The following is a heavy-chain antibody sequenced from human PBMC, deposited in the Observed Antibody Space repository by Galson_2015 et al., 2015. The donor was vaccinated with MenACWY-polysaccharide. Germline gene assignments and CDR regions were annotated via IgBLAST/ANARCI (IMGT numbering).Heavy chain of an antibody. CDR1: GFSFSSYW. J-gene: IGHJ4*02. CDR3: ARVSVRFGGSRTSVIDH. D-gene: IGHD3-16*01. Sequence: SLRLSCAAPGFSFSSYWMSWVRQAPGKGLEWVANIKEGGSEKYYVDSVKGRFSISRDNAKNSLYLLMNSLRAEDTAVYYCARVSVRFGGSRTSVIDHWGQGTLVTVSS. V-gene: IGHV3-7*03. CDR2: IKEGGSEK.